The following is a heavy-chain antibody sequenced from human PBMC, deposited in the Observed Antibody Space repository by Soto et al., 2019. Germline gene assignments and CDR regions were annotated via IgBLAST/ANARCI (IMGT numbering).Heavy chain of an antibody. V-gene: IGHV3-23*01. CDR1: GFTFSSYA. J-gene: IGHJ4*02. CDR2: ISGSGGST. Sequence: GGSLRLSCAASGFTFSSYAMSWVRQAPGKGLEWVSAISGSGGSTYYADSVKGRFTISRDNSKNTPYLQMNSLRAEDTAVYYCAKEAMIVVVITYYFDYWGQGTLVTVSS. D-gene: IGHD3-22*01. CDR3: AKEAMIVVVITYYFDY.